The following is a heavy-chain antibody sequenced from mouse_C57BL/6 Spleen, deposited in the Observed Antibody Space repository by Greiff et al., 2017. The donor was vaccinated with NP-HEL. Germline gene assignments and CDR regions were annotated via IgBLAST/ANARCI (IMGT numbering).Heavy chain of an antibody. Sequence: VQLQQSGAELVRPGTSVKMSCKASGYTFTNYWIGWAKQRPGHGLEWIGDIYPGGGYTNYNEKFKGKATLIADKSSSTAYMQFSSLTSEDSAIYYCARALYYYGSSYERGYFDYWGQGTTLTVSS. V-gene: IGHV1-63*01. CDR2: IYPGGGYT. CDR3: ARALYYYGSSYERGYFDY. J-gene: IGHJ2*01. D-gene: IGHD1-1*01. CDR1: GYTFTNYW.